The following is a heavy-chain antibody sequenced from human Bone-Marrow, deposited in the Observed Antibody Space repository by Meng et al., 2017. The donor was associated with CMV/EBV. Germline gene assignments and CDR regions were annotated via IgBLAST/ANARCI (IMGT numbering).Heavy chain of an antibody. CDR1: GFTFSDYY. V-gene: IGHV3-11*04. CDR2: ISSSSSTI. D-gene: IGHD2-2*01. Sequence: GESLKISCAASGFTFSDYYMSWIRQAPGKGLEWVSYISSSSSTIYYADSVKGRFTISRDNAKNSLYLQMNSLRAEDTAVYYCAREGRYCSSTSCAITIFGVDYYYYYGKDVWGQGTTVAVSS. CDR3: AREGRYCSSTSCAITIFGVDYYYYYGKDV. J-gene: IGHJ6*01.